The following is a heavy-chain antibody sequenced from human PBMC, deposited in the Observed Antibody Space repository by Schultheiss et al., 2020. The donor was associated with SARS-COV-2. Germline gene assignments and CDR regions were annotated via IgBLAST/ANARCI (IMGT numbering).Heavy chain of an antibody. CDR3: ARGGIEWRSWFDYYGMDV. V-gene: IGHV4-34*01. Sequence: SETLSLTCAVYGGSFSGYYWSWIRQPPGKGLEWIGEINHSGSTNYNPSLKSRVTISVDTSKNQFSLKLSSVTAADTAVYYCARGGIEWRSWFDYYGMDVWGQGTTVTVSS. CDR2: INHSGST. CDR1: GGSFSGYY. D-gene: IGHD6-13*01. J-gene: IGHJ6*02.